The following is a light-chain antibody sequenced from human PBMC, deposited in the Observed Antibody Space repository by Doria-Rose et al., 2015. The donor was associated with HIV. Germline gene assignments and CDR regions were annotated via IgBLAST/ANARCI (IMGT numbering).Light chain of an antibody. CDR3: HQYGTSWT. Sequence: TQSPGTLSLSPGERATLSCRASQSFSSTYLAWYRQKPGQAPSLLIYDGSTRATGIPDRFSASGSGTDFTLTINSLEPEDFALYYCHQYGTSWTFGQGTKVEI. J-gene: IGKJ1*01. CDR1: QSFSSTY. V-gene: IGKV3-20*01. CDR2: DGS.